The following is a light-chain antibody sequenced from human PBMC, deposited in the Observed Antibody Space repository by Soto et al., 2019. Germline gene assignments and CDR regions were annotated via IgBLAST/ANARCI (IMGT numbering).Light chain of an antibody. Sequence: EIVLTQSPGTLSLSPGERATLSCRASQSVSSCYLAWYQQKPGQAPRLLIYGASSRATGIPDRFSGSGSGTDFTLTISRLEPEDFALYYCQQYGSFFGQGTKLEIK. J-gene: IGKJ2*01. CDR2: GAS. CDR3: QQYGSF. V-gene: IGKV3-20*01. CDR1: QSVSSCY.